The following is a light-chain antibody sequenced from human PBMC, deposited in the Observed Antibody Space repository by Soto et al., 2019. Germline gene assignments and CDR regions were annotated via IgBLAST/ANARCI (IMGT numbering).Light chain of an antibody. V-gene: IGKV3-20*01. CDR2: GAS. CDR1: QSVRSSY. Sequence: VLTQSPGTLSLSPGQRATLSCRASQSVRSSYLAWYQHRPGQAPRLLIYGASRRATGIPDRFSGAGSGTDFTLTISRLEPEDFALYYCQQHDILPITFGQGTRLEIK. J-gene: IGKJ5*01. CDR3: QQHDILPIT.